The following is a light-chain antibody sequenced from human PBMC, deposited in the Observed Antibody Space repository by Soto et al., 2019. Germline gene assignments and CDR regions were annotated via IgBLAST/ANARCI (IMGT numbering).Light chain of an antibody. CDR2: GSS. CDR1: QSVRSRY. J-gene: IGKJ1*01. V-gene: IGKV3-20*01. Sequence: EIVLTQSPGTLSLSPGERATLSCRASQSVRSRYLAWYQQKPGQAPRLLIYGSSSRPPGIPDRVSGSGSGTVFTLTISRLEPEDFAVYYCQQYGTSPQTFGQGTKV. CDR3: QQYGTSPQT.